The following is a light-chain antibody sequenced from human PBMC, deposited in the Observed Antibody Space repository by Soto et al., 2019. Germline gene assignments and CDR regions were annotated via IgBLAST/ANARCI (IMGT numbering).Light chain of an antibody. Sequence: EIVLTQSPATLSLSPGERATLSCRASQSVSSYLAWYQQKPGQAPRLLIYDASNRATGIPARFSGSGSGTDFTLTISSLEPEDFAVYYCHQRSNSPPFTFGPGTKVDIK. CDR3: HQRSNSPPFT. CDR1: QSVSSY. J-gene: IGKJ3*01. CDR2: DAS. V-gene: IGKV3-11*01.